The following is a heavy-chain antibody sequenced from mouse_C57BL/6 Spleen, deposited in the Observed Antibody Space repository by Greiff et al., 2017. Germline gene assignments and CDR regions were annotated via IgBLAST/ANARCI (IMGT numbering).Heavy chain of an antibody. CDR2: IDPSDSET. V-gene: IGHV1-52*01. CDR3: ARGGYYGSSPWFAY. CDR1: GYTFTSYW. J-gene: IGHJ3*01. D-gene: IGHD1-1*01. Sequence: VQLQQPGAELVRPGSSVKLSCKASGYTFTSYWMPWVKQRPIQGLEWIGNIDPSDSETHYNQQFKDKATLTVDKSSSTAYMQLSSLTSEYSAVYYCARGGYYGSSPWFAYWGQGTLVTVSA.